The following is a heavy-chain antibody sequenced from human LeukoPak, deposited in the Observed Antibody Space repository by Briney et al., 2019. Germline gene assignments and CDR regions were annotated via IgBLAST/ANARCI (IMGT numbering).Heavy chain of an antibody. CDR3: ARREGYSGTFDY. CDR1: GGSISSYY. CDR2: IYYSGST. D-gene: IGHD4-11*01. V-gene: IGHV4-59*08. Sequence: SETLSLTCTVSGGSISSYYWSWIRQPPGKGLEWIGYIYYSGSTNYNPSLKSRVTISVDTSKNQVSLKLNSVTAADTAVYYCARREGYSGTFDYWGQGTLVTVSS. J-gene: IGHJ4*02.